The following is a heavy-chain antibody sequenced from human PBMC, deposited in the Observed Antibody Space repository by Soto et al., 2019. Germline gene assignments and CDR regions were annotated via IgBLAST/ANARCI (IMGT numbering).Heavy chain of an antibody. J-gene: IGHJ6*02. Sequence: QVQLVESGGGVVQPGRSLRLSCAASGFTFSSYGIHWVRQAPGKGLEWVALISYDGTDKYYADSVKGRFTIPRDNSKNTLYRQMSSLGPEDTAVYYCVKERYAQLWLEDYGMDVWGQGTTVTV. CDR2: ISYDGTDK. V-gene: IGHV3-30*18. D-gene: IGHD5-18*01. CDR1: GFTFSSYG. CDR3: VKERYAQLWLEDYGMDV.